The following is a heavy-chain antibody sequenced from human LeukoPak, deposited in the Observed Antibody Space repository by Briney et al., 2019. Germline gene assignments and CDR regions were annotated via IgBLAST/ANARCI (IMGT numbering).Heavy chain of an antibody. D-gene: IGHD3-22*01. Sequence: GGSLRLSCAASGFTFSAYAMAWVRQAPGKGLEWVSTISGSGGTTYSADSVKGRFTISRDNSKNIPYLQVNSLRAGDTAVYYCAEDYYYDSSGYYYGDAFDIWGQGTMVTVSS. CDR3: AEDYYYDSSGYYYGDAFDI. J-gene: IGHJ3*02. CDR1: GFTFSAYA. V-gene: IGHV3-23*01. CDR2: ISGSGGTT.